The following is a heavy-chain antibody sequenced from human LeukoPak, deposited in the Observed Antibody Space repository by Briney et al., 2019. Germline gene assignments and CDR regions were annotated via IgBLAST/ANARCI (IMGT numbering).Heavy chain of an antibody. CDR1: GFTVGGYD. CDR2: IGVTGDT. CDR3: ARGYVHAFDL. Sequence: GGSLRLSCAASGFTVGGYDMHWVRQPTGKGLEWVSAIGVTGDTYYPGSVKGRFTMSRENAKNSLYLQMNNLRAGDTAVYYCARGYVHAFDLWGLGTMVTVSS. D-gene: IGHD3-16*01. J-gene: IGHJ3*01. V-gene: IGHV3-13*01.